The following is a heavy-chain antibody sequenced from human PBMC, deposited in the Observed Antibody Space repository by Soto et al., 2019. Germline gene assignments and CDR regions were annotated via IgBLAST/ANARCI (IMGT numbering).Heavy chain of an antibody. Sequence: QVQLVQSGAEVKKPGASVKVSCKASGYTFTSYYMHWVRQAPGQGLEWMGIINPSGGSTSYAQKFQGRVTMTRDTSTSTVYMELSSLRSEDTAVYYCARDGGENCSGGSCPPGGYYYGMDVWGQGTTVTVSS. J-gene: IGHJ6*02. CDR3: ARDGGENCSGGSCPPGGYYYGMDV. CDR2: INPSGGST. V-gene: IGHV1-46*01. D-gene: IGHD2-15*01. CDR1: GYTFTSYY.